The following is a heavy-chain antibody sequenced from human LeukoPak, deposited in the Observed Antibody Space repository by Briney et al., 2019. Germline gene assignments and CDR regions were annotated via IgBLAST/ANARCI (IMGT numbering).Heavy chain of an antibody. D-gene: IGHD5-12*01. Sequence: PSETLSLTCAVYGGSFSGYYWSWIRQPPGKGLEWIGEINHSGSTNYNPSLKSRVTISVDTSKNQFSLKLSSVTAADTAVYYCARSGLDSFDYWGQGTLVTVSS. J-gene: IGHJ4*02. CDR2: INHSGST. CDR3: ARSGLDSFDY. V-gene: IGHV4-34*01. CDR1: GGSFSGYY.